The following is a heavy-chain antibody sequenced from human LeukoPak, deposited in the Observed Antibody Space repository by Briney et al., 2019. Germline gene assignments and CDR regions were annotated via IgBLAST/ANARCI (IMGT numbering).Heavy chain of an antibody. CDR2: IYYSGST. D-gene: IGHD3-22*01. CDR3: ARSYYYEYRQIDY. Sequence: PSGTLSLTCTVSGDSLSTSSYYWGWIRQPPGKGLEWLGSIYYSGSTYYNPSLKSRVTISVDTSKNQFSLNLYSVTAADTAVFYCARSYYYEYRQIDYWGQGTLVTVSS. J-gene: IGHJ4*02. CDR1: GDSLSTSSYY. V-gene: IGHV4-39*01.